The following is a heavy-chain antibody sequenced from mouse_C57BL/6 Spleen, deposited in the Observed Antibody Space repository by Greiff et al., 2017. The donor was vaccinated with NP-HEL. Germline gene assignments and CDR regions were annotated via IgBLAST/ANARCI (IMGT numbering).Heavy chain of an antibody. CDR2: IDPSDSYT. Sequence: QVHVKQPGAELVKPGASVKLSCKASGYTFTSYWMQWVKQRPGQGLEWIGEIDPSDSYTNYNQKFKGKATLTVDTSSSTAYMQLSSLTSEDSAVYYCARVGSGLYAMDYWGQGTSVTVSS. CDR1: GYTFTSYW. D-gene: IGHD3-2*02. V-gene: IGHV1-50*01. J-gene: IGHJ4*01. CDR3: ARVGSGLYAMDY.